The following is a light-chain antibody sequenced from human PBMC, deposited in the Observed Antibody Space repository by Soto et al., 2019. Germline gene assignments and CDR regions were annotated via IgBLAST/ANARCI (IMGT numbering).Light chain of an antibody. Sequence: EIVLTQSPATLSLSPGETATLSCRASQSVSSSLAWYQQKPGQPPRLLIYDAFKKATGIPARFSGSGSGTDFTLTSSSLDAEDSAVYYCQQRSNWISFGGGTKVEIK. CDR2: DAF. V-gene: IGKV3-11*01. CDR3: QQRSNWIS. CDR1: QSVSSS. J-gene: IGKJ4*01.